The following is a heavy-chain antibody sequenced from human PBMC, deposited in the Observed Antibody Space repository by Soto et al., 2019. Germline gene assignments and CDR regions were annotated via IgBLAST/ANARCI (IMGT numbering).Heavy chain of an antibody. CDR2: IWYDGSNK. J-gene: IGHJ6*02. CDR1: GFIFSSSA. CDR3: ARDLGRWLQEHYYYFGMDV. D-gene: IGHD4-4*01. Sequence: PGGSLRLSCSASGFIFSSSAMHWVRQAPGKGLEWVAVIWYDGSNKYYADSVKGRFTISRDNSKNTLYLQMNSLRAEDTAVYYCARDLGRWLQEHYYYFGMDVWGQGTTVTVSS. V-gene: IGHV3-33*08.